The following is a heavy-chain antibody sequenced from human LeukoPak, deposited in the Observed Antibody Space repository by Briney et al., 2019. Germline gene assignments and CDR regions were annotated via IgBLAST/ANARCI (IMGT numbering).Heavy chain of an antibody. CDR3: ARGYGGNSPVGSDY. D-gene: IGHD4-23*01. CDR1: GYTFTSYG. V-gene: IGHV1-18*01. Sequence: ASVKVSCKASGYTFTSYGISWVRQAPGQGLEWMGWISAYNGNTNYAQKLQGRVTTTTDTSTSTAYMELRSLRSDDTAVYYCARGYGGNSPVGSDYWGQGTLVTVSS. J-gene: IGHJ4*02. CDR2: ISAYNGNT.